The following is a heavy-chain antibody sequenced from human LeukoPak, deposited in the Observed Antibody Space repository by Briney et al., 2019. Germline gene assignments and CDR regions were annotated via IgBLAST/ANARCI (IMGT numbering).Heavy chain of an antibody. D-gene: IGHD5-12*01. Sequence: ASVKVSCKASGYTFTSYDINWVRQASGQGLEWMGWMNPNSGSTCYAQRFQGRVTITRNTSISTAYMELSGLRSEDTAVYYCARGRSTGYPYYFEYWGQGTLVTVSP. V-gene: IGHV1-8*03. CDR3: ARGRSTGYPYYFEY. CDR2: MNPNSGST. J-gene: IGHJ4*02. CDR1: GYTFTSYD.